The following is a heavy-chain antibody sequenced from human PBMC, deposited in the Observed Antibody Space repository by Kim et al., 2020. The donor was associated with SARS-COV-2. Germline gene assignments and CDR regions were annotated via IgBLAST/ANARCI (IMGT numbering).Heavy chain of an antibody. D-gene: IGHD3-10*01. CDR3: AKEIRATEAEDNNSGEFYYY. CDR1: GFTFSSYA. Sequence: GGSLRLSCAASGFTFSSYAMSWVRQAPGKGLEWVSAISGSGGSTYYADSVKGRFTISRDNSKNTLYLQMNSLRAEDTAVYYCAKEIRATEAEDNNSGEFYYYWGQGTLVTVSS. J-gene: IGHJ4*02. V-gene: IGHV3-23*01. CDR2: ISGSGGST.